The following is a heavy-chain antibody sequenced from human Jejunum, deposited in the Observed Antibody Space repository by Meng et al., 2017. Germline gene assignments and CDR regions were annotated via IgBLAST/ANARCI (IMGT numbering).Heavy chain of an antibody. CDR2: IDHSGST. V-gene: IGHV4-34*01. CDR3: ARGGDPRAYYFDY. Sequence: QQWGAGLLEPSATLSLTLAVYGWSFSGYYCGWIRQAPGKGLEWIGDIDHSGSTNYNPSLKNRVTISVDTSRNQISLNLNSVTAADTAVYYCARGGDPRAYYFDYWGQGNLVTVSS. D-gene: IGHD3-10*01. CDR1: GWSFSGYY. J-gene: IGHJ4*02.